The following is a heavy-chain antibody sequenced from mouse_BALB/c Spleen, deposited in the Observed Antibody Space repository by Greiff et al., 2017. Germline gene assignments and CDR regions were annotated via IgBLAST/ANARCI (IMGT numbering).Heavy chain of an antibody. V-gene: IGHV14-3*02. Sequence: DVKLQESGAELVKPGASVKLSCTASGFNIKDTYMHWVKQRPEQGLEWIGRIDPANGNTKYDPKFQGKATITADTSSNTAYLQLSSLTSEDTAVYYCARDYYYYGSSPDYWGQGTTLTVSS. J-gene: IGHJ2*01. D-gene: IGHD1-1*01. CDR2: IDPANGNT. CDR3: ARDYYYYGSSPDY. CDR1: GFNIKDTY.